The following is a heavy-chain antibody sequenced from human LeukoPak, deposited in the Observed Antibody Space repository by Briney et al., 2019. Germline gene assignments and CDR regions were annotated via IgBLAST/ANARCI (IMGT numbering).Heavy chain of an antibody. CDR2: INPNSGGT. CDR1: GYXFTGYY. V-gene: IGHV1-2*02. CDR3: ARDRVSNYDILTGYWIYYFDY. J-gene: IGHJ4*02. D-gene: IGHD3-9*01. Sequence: ASVKVSCKASGYXFTGYYIHWVRQAPGQGLRWMGWINPNSGGTNYAQKFQGRVTMTRDTSISTAYMELSRLRSDDTAVYYCARDRVSNYDILTGYWIYYFDYWGQGTLVTVSS.